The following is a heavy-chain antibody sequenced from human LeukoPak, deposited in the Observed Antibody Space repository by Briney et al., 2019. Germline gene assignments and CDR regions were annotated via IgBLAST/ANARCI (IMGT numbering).Heavy chain of an antibody. CDR3: ATDRSSSWYFDL. Sequence: GASVKVSCKVSGYTLTELSMPWVRQAPGKGLEWMGGFDLEDGETIYAQKFQGRVTMTEDTSTDTAYMELSSLRSEHTAVYYCATDRSSSWYFDLWGRGTLVTVSS. CDR2: FDLEDGET. V-gene: IGHV1-24*01. CDR1: GYTLTELS. J-gene: IGHJ2*01. D-gene: IGHD6-13*01.